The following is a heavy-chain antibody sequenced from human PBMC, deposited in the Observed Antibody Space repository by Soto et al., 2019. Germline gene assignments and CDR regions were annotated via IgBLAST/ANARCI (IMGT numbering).Heavy chain of an antibody. J-gene: IGHJ5*02. CDR1: GGSFSGYY. V-gene: IGHV4-34*01. CDR2: INHSGST. CDR3: SRDKVSGYSSSWYKLVRAEFDP. Sequence: SETLSLTCAVYGGSFSGYYWSWIRQPPGKGLEWIGEINHSGSTNYNPSFKSRVTISVDTSKIHFSLKLSSVTAADTAVYYCSRDKVSGYSSSWYKLVRAEFDPWGQGTLVTVSS. D-gene: IGHD6-13*01.